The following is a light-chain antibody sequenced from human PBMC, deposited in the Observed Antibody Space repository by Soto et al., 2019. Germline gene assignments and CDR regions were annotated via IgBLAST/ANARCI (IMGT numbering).Light chain of an antibody. J-gene: IGLJ3*02. CDR1: SSDVGVYDY. CDR3: SSYTTSTTWV. V-gene: IGLV2-14*01. CDR2: EVT. Sequence: QSVLTQPASVSGSPGQSITISCTGTSSDVGVYDYVSWYLQHPGKAPKLIISEVTNRPSGVSERFSGSKSGNTASLTISGLQSDDEGDYYCSSYTTSTTWVFGGGTQLTVL.